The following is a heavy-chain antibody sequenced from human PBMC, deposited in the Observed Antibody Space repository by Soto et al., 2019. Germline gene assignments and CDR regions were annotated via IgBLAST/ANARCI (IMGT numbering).Heavy chain of an antibody. J-gene: IGHJ4*02. V-gene: IGHV4-34*01. CDR3: ARGRGGYCSSTSCYARGIFDY. CDR1: GGSFSGYY. Sequence: QVQLQQWGAGLLKPSETLSLTCAVYGGSFSGYYWSWIRQPPGKGLEWIGEINHSGSTNYNPSLKSRVTISVDTSKHQFSLTLSSVTAADTAVYYCARGRGGYCSSTSCYARGIFDYWGQGTLVTVSS. D-gene: IGHD2-2*01. CDR2: INHSGST.